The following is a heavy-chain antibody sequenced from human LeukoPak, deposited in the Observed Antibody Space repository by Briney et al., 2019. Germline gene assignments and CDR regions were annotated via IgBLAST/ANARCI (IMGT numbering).Heavy chain of an antibody. CDR1: GGSISSGGYY. Sequence: SETLSLTCTVSGGSISSGGYYWSWIRQHPGKGLEWIGYIYYSGSTYYNPSLKSRVTISVDTSKNQFSLKLSSVTAADTAVYCCARDRKRTFDYWGQGTLVTVSS. CDR3: ARDRKRTFDY. J-gene: IGHJ4*02. CDR2: IYYSGST. V-gene: IGHV4-31*03.